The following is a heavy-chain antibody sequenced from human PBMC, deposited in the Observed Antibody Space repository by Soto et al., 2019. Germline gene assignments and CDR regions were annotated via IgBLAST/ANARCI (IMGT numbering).Heavy chain of an antibody. V-gene: IGHV3-30*04. CDR2: ISSDGTEK. D-gene: IGHD5-18*01. CDR3: ARMFGFSYGPANRGMDV. Sequence: QVQLVESGGGVAQPGRSLRLFCAASGFTLSSYSLHWVRQSPGKGLEWVAAISSDGTEKHYADSVKGRFTISRDNSRNTLSLQLNSLRTEDTAVYYCARMFGFSYGPANRGMDVWGQGTTVPVSS. CDR1: GFTLSSYS. J-gene: IGHJ6*02.